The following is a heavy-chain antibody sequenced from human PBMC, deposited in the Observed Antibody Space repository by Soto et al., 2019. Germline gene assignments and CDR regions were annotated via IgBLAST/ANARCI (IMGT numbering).Heavy chain of an antibody. CDR1: GSAFSNYA. CDR3: AKDRTVAARNFDY. CDR2: ISTSIGAT. D-gene: IGHD6-6*01. V-gene: IGHV3-23*01. Sequence: PGGSLRLSCAASGSAFSNYAMGWVRQAPGKGLEWVSSISTSIGATYYADSVKGRFTISRDDSKDTLYLQMNSLRAEDSAVYYCAKDRTVAARNFDYWGQGTQVTVSS. J-gene: IGHJ4*02.